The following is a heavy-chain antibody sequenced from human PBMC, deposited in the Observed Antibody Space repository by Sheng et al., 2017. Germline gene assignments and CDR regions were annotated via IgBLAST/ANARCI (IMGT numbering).Heavy chain of an antibody. D-gene: IGHD5-12*01. CDR1: GGSVSSGSYY. CDR2: IYYSGST. CDR3: ARVSARRWLQFGPIDY. J-gene: IGHJ4*02. V-gene: IGHV4-61*01. Sequence: QVQLQESGPGLVKPSETLSLTCTVSGGSVSSGSYYWSWIRQPPGKGLEWIGYIYYSGSTNYNPSLKSRVTISVDTSKNQFSLKLSSVTAADTAVYYCARVSARRWLQFGPIDYWGQGTLVTVSS.